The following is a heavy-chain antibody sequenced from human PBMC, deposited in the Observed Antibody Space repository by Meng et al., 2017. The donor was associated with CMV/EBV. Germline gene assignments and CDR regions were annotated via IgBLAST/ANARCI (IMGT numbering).Heavy chain of an antibody. CDR1: GFTFSSYS. CDR3: ARDQRYRKAFDY. V-gene: IGHV3-21*01. J-gene: IGHJ4*02. D-gene: IGHD1-26*01. Sequence: CAASGFTFSSYSMNWVRQAPGKGREWVSSISSSSSYIYYADSVKGRFTISRDNAKNSLYLQMNSLRAEDTAVYYCARDQRYRKAFDYWGQGTLVTVSS. CDR2: ISSSSSYI.